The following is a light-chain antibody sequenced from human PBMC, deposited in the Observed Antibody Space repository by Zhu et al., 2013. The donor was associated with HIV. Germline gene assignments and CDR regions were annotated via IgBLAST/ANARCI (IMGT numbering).Light chain of an antibody. J-gene: IGLJ1*01. CDR1: SSNIGSNT. V-gene: IGLV1-44*01. Sequence: QSVLTQPPSASGTPGQRVTISCSGSSSNIGSNTVNWYQQLPGTAPKLLIYSNDQRPSRVPDRFSGSKSGTSASLAISGLQSEDEADYYCAAWDDSLSVNYVFGTGTKVTVL. CDR2: SND. CDR3: AAWDDSLSVNYV.